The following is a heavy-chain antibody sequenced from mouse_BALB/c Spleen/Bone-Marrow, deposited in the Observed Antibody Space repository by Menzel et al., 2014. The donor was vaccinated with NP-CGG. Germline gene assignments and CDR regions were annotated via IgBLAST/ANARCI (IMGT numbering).Heavy chain of an antibody. CDR3: ARRIGKAMDY. J-gene: IGHJ4*01. Sequence: DVQLQESGPGLVKPSQSLSLTCTVTGYSITSDYAWNWIRQFPGNKLEWMGYISYSGSASYNSSLKSRISITRDTSKNQFFLQLNSVTTEDTATYYCARRIGKAMDYWGQGTSVTVSP. CDR2: ISYSGSA. CDR1: GYSITSDYA. V-gene: IGHV3-2*02. D-gene: IGHD1-1*01.